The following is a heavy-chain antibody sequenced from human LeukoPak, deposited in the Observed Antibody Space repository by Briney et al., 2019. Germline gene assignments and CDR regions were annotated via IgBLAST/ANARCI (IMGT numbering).Heavy chain of an antibody. Sequence: SEALSLTCTVSGSSITDYNWSWIRRPPGRRLEWIGSITFRGNTSYNPSLKGRVIISADTSKNHLSLNLTSVTVADMAVYYCARHGYQSSQGRFDPWGQGTLVTVSS. V-gene: IGHV4-59*08. J-gene: IGHJ5*02. D-gene: IGHD3-22*01. CDR1: GSSITDYN. CDR2: ITFRGNT. CDR3: ARHGYQSSQGRFDP.